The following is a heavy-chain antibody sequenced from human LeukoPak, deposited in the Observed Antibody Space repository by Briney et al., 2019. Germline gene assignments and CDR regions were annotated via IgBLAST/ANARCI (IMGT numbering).Heavy chain of an antibody. CDR2: IYYSGST. J-gene: IGHJ4*02. Sequence: SETLSLTCTVSGGSISSGGYYWSWIRQHPGKGLEWIGYIYYSGSTYYNPSLKSRVTISVDTSKNQFSLKLSSVTAADTAVYYCARSLSRNDYFDYWGQGTLVTASS. D-gene: IGHD1-14*01. CDR1: GGSISSGGYY. CDR3: ARSLSRNDYFDY. V-gene: IGHV4-31*03.